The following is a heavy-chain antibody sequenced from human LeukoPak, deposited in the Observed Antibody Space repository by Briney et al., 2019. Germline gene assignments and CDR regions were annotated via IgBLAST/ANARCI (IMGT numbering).Heavy chain of an antibody. D-gene: IGHD3-10*01. Sequence: PGGSLRLSCAASGFTFSSYDMHWVRQAPGKGLEWVAVISYDGSNIHYGDSVEGRFTISRHNSKSTLDLQMDSLRPEDTAVYYCAKGTINLYYGSALDFWGQGALVTVSS. CDR1: GFTFSSYD. CDR2: ISYDGSNI. J-gene: IGHJ4*02. CDR3: AKGTINLYYGSALDF. V-gene: IGHV3-30*18.